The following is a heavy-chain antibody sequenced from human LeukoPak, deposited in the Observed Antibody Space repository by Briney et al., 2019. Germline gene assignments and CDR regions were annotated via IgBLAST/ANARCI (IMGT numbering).Heavy chain of an antibody. CDR2: MYYSGST. CDR3: ARHSSLRTFDY. CDR1: GGSISSSSYY. J-gene: IGHJ4*02. D-gene: IGHD1-1*01. Sequence: SETLSLTCAVSGGSISSSSYYWGWIRQPPGKGLEWIGSMYYSGSTYYNPSLKSRVTISVDTSKNQFSLKLSSVTAADTALYYCARHSSLRTFDYWGQGTLVTFSS. V-gene: IGHV4-39*01.